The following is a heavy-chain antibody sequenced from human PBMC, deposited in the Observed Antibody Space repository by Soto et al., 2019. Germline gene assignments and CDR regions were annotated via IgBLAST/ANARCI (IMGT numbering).Heavy chain of an antibody. J-gene: IGHJ4*02. V-gene: IGHV3-21*01. Sequence: GGSQRLSCAASGFTFSSYSMNWVRQAPGKGLEWVSSISSSSSYIYYADSVKGRFTISRDNAKNSLYLQMNSLRAEDTAVYYCARDRTGSSSWYFDYWGQGTLVTVSS. CDR3: ARDRTGSSSWYFDY. D-gene: IGHD6-6*01. CDR2: ISSSSSYI. CDR1: GFTFSSYS.